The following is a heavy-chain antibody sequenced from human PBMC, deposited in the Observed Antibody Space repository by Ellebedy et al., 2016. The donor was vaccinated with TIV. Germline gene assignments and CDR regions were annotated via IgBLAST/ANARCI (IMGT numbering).Heavy chain of an antibody. Sequence: AASVKVSCKASGGTFSSYAISWVRQAPGQGLEWMGGIIPIFGTANYAQKFQGRVTITADESTSTAYMELSSLRAEDTAVYYCARDWRGYSYGLDYWGQGTLVTVSS. V-gene: IGHV1-69*13. CDR3: ARDWRGYSYGLDY. CDR1: GGTFSSYA. J-gene: IGHJ4*02. CDR2: IIPIFGTA. D-gene: IGHD5-18*01.